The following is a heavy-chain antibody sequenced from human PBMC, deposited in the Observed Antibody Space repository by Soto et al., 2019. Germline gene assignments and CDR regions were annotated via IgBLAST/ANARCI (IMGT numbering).Heavy chain of an antibody. V-gene: IGHV1-69*04. CDR3: AREASGSYYGVGYYYGMDV. J-gene: IGHJ6*02. CDR1: GGTFSSYT. Sequence: SVKVSCKASGGTFSSYTISWVRQAPGQGLEWMGRIIPILGIVNYAQKFQGRVTITADKSTSTAYMELSSLRSEDTAVYYCAREASGSYYGVGYYYGMDVWGQGSTVTSP. CDR2: IIPILGIV. D-gene: IGHD1-26*01.